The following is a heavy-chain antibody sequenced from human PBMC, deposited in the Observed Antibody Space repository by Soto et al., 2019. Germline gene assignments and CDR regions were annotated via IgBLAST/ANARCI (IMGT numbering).Heavy chain of an antibody. CDR2: IYYSGST. CDR3: AREKRGYYDSSGYDAFDI. CDR1: GGSISSYY. V-gene: IGHV4-59*01. D-gene: IGHD3-22*01. Sequence: SETLSLTCTVSGGSISSYYWSWIRQPPGKGLEWIGYIYYSGSTNYNPSLKSRVTISVDTSKNQFSLKLSSVTAADTAVYYCAREKRGYYDSSGYDAFDIWGQGTMVTVSS. J-gene: IGHJ3*02.